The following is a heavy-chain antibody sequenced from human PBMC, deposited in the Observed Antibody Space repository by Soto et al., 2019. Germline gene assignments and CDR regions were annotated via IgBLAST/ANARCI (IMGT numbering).Heavy chain of an antibody. J-gene: IGHJ5*02. CDR2: TSHRGST. D-gene: IGHD6-19*01. V-gene: IGHV4-4*02. CDR3: ARDGHSSGWS. CDR1: GGSLTSSDW. Sequence: QVQLQESGPGLVKPSGTLSLTCAVSGGSLTSSDWWSWVRQPPGKGLEWIGETSHRGSTTYNPSLKRRVTISVDRSKNQFSLSLTSVTAADTAVYYCARDGHSSGWSWGQGTLVTVSS.